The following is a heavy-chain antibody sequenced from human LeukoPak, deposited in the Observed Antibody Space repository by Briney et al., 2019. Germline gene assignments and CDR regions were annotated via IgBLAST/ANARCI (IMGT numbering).Heavy chain of an antibody. CDR2: INPSGGST. Sequence: ASVKVSCKASGYTFTSYYMHWVRQAPGQGLEWMGIINPSGGSTSYAQKFQGRVTITADESTSTAYMELSSLRSEDTAVYYCARVGAVAEEYYFDYWGQGTLVTVSS. J-gene: IGHJ4*02. V-gene: IGHV1-46*01. CDR1: GYTFTSYY. CDR3: ARVGAVAEEYYFDY. D-gene: IGHD6-19*01.